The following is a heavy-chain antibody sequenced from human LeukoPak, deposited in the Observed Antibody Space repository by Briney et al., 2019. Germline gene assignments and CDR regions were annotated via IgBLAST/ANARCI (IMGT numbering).Heavy chain of an antibody. J-gene: IGHJ3*02. CDR2: ILSSGSTM. CDR3: TRGGYCSGGTCYRLNAFDI. V-gene: IGHV3-48*03. D-gene: IGHD2-15*01. CDR1: GFTFSNHE. Sequence: GGSLRLSCAASGFTFSNHEMNWVRQAPGKGLEWISYILSSGSTMYYVDSVKGRFTISRDNAKNSLYLQMNSLRAEDTAVYYCTRGGYCSGGTCYRLNAFDIWGQGTTVTVSS.